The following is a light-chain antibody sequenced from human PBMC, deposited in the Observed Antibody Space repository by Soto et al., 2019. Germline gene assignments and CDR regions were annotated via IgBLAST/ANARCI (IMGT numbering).Light chain of an antibody. CDR1: QSVSSY. J-gene: IGKJ1*01. V-gene: IGKV3-11*01. CDR3: QQRSNGGT. Sequence: ETVLTQSPATLSLSPGERATLSCRASQSVSSYLAWYQQKAGQAPRLLIYDASNRATGIPARFSGSGSGTDFTLTISSLEPEDFAVYYCQQRSNGGTFGQGTKVEIK. CDR2: DAS.